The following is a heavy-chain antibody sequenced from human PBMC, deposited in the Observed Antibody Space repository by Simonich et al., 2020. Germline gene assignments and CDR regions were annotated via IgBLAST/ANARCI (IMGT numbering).Heavy chain of an antibody. CDR1: GFTFSSYW. V-gene: IGHV3-7*01. D-gene: IGHD7-27*01. CDR3: ARDGLGTAYYYYMDV. CDR2: IMQDGSEK. J-gene: IGHJ6*03. Sequence: EVQLVESGGGLVQPGGSLRLSCVASGFTFSSYWMSWGRQAPGRGQGWVANIMQDGSEKYYVDSVKGRFTITRDNAKTSLYLQMNSLRAEDTAVYYCARDGLGTAYYYYMDVWGKGTTVTVSS.